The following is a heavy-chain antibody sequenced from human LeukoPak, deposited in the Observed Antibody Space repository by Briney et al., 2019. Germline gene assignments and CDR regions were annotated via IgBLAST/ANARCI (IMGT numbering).Heavy chain of an antibody. D-gene: IGHD6-13*01. J-gene: IGHJ4*02. CDR3: ARDRLTYSSSWSPTY. V-gene: IGHV3-30-3*01. CDR1: GFTFSSYW. Sequence: GGSLRLSCAASGFTFSSYWMSWVRQAPGKGLEWVAVISYDGSNKYYADSVKGRFTISRDNSKNTLYLQMNSLRAEDTAVYYCARDRLTYSSSWSPTYWGQGTLVTVSS. CDR2: ISYDGSNK.